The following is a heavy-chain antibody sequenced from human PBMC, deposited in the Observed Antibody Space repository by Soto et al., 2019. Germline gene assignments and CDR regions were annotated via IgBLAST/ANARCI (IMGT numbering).Heavy chain of an antibody. D-gene: IGHD4-4*01. CDR2: IIPIFGTA. CDR3: ARDVPPRYDYSNYVAFDI. J-gene: IGHJ3*02. CDR1: GGTFSSYA. V-gene: IGHV1-69*13. Sequence: ASVKVSCKASGGTFSSYAISWARQAPGQGLEWMGGIIPIFGTANYAQKFQGRVTITADESTSTAYMELSSLRSEDTAVYYCARDVPPRYDYSNYVAFDIWGQGTMVTVSS.